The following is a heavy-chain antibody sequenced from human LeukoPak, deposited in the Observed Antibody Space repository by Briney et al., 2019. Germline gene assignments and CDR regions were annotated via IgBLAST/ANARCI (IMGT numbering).Heavy chain of an antibody. V-gene: IGHV4-61*01. CDR1: GGSVSSGSYY. CDR3: ARGANWGSPDY. Sequence: PSETLSLTCTISGGSVSSGSYYWSWIRQPPGKGLEWLGYVYYSGSTNYYPSLKSRVTISVDTSKNQFSLKLTSVTAADTAVYYCARGANWGSPDYWGQGTLVTVSS. CDR2: VYYSGST. J-gene: IGHJ4*02. D-gene: IGHD7-27*01.